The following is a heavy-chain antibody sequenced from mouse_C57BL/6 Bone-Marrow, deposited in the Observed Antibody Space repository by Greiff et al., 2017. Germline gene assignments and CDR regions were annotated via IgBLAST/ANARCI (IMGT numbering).Heavy chain of an antibody. D-gene: IGHD1-1*01. Sequence: VQLQQSGPGLVQPSQSLSITCTVSGFSLTSYGVHWVRQSPGKGLEWLGVIWRGGSTDYNAAFMSRMSITKDNSKSQVFFKMNSLQADATAIYYCAKYGGSSRYYFDYGGQGTTLTVSS. CDR1: GFSLTSYG. CDR2: IWRGGST. CDR3: AKYGGSSRYYFDY. J-gene: IGHJ2*01. V-gene: IGHV2-5*01.